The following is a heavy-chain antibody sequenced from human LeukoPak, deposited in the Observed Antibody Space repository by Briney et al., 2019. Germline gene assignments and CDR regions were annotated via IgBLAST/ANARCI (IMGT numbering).Heavy chain of an antibody. V-gene: IGHV3-30*04. D-gene: IGHD6-13*01. CDR1: EFTSRSYA. Sequence: GGSLRLSCAASEFTSRSYAMHWVRQAPGKGLEWVAVIAYDGTNKYYADSVKGRFTISRDNSKNTLYLQMNSLRSDDTAVYYCARVNPSSSWYIPLRYYYMDVWGKGTTVTVSS. J-gene: IGHJ6*03. CDR3: ARVNPSSSWYIPLRYYYMDV. CDR2: IAYDGTNK.